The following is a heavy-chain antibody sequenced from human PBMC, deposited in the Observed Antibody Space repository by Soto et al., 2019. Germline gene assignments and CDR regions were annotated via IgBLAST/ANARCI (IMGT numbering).Heavy chain of an antibody. V-gene: IGHV3-23*01. CDR1: GFTFSSYA. Sequence: AGGSLRLSCAASGFTFSSYAMSWVRQAPGKGLEWVSAISGSGGSTYYADSVKGRFTISRDNSKNTLYLQMNSLRAEDTAVYYCAKANTVTTSYFDYWGQGTLVTVSS. J-gene: IGHJ4*02. D-gene: IGHD4-17*01. CDR2: ISGSGGST. CDR3: AKANTVTTSYFDY.